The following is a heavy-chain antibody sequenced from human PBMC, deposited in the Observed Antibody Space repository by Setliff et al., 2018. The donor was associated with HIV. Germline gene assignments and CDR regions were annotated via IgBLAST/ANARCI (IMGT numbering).Heavy chain of an antibody. CDR3: AAIVGATTMEYAFDI. D-gene: IGHD1-26*01. Sequence: SVKVSCKVSGYTLTELSMHWVRQAPGKGLEWMGGFDPEDGETIYAQKFQGRVTMTEDTSTDTAYMELSSLRSEDTAVYYCAAIVGATTMEYAFDIWGQGTMVTVSS. CDR1: GYTLTELS. J-gene: IGHJ3*02. V-gene: IGHV1-24*01. CDR2: FDPEDGET.